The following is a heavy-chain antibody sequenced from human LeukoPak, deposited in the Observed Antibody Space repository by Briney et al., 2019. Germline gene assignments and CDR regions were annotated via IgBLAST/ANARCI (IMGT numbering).Heavy chain of an antibody. CDR3: ARGDGYNSYYFDY. CDR1: GSTFSSYE. D-gene: IGHD5-24*01. CDR2: ISSSGSTI. Sequence: GGSLRLSCVASGSTFSSYEMNWVRQAPGKGLEWVSYISSSGSTIYYADSVKGRFTISRDNAKNSLYLQMNSLRAEDTAVYYCARGDGYNSYYFDYWGQGTLVTVSS. J-gene: IGHJ4*02. V-gene: IGHV3-48*03.